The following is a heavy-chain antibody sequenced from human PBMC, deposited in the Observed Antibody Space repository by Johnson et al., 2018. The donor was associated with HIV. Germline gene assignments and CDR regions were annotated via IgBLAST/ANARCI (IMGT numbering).Heavy chain of an antibody. CDR3: ARKHNYDSSGQGGGLDI. V-gene: IGHV3-20*04. CDR2: IDWNGGRQ. CDR1: GFIFDDYG. J-gene: IGHJ3*02. D-gene: IGHD3-22*01. Sequence: VQVLESGGGVVRPGGSLRLSCAASGFIFDDYGMSWVRQAPGKGLEWVSGIDWNGGRQGYVDSVKGRFTNSRDNAKNSLYLEMNSLRAEDTALYYCARKHNYDSSGQGGGLDIWGQGTMVTVSS.